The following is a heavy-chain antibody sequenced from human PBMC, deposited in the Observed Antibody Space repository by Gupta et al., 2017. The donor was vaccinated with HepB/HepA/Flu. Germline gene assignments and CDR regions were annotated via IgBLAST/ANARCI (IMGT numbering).Heavy chain of an antibody. D-gene: IGHD3-3*01. CDR2: IGHSGDT. Sequence: QVHLQQGGAQLLKPSDTMSLTCTVSDGSLSGYYWSWIRHSPGKGLEWIGEIGHSGDTNYNPSLKTRVTMSVDASKNQFSLKLRSLRVADTAVYYCARVRVVSLFDPWGQGTLVTVSS. V-gene: IGHV4-34*02. CDR3: ARVRVVSLFDP. CDR1: DGSLSGYY. J-gene: IGHJ5*02.